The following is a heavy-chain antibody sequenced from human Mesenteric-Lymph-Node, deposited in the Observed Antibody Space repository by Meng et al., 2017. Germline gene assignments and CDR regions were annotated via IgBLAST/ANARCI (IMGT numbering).Heavy chain of an antibody. CDR2: IYYSGGT. V-gene: IGHV4-30-4*02. CDR3: ARVGWRQWSFDL. J-gene: IGHJ2*01. D-gene: IGHD5-18*01. Sequence: QVQLQESGPGLVKPSETPSPTCTVSGGSISSGDYYWSWIRQPPGKGLELIGHIYYSGGTSYNPSLKSRVTISVDTSNNQFSLKLSSVTAADTAVYYCARVGWRQWSFDLWGRGTLVTVSS. CDR1: GGSISSGDYY.